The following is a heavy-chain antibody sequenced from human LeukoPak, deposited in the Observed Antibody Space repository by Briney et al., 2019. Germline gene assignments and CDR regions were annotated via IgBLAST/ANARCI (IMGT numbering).Heavy chain of an antibody. CDR2: INPSGSGR. Sequence: ASVKVSCKASGYTFTNYYMHWVRQAPGHGLEWMGIINPSGSGRTYAQKFQGRVTITRNTSISTAYMELSSLRSEDTAVYYCARQLSLTGTIDYWGQGTLVTVSS. CDR3: ARQLSLTGTIDY. D-gene: IGHD1-20*01. CDR1: GYTFTNYY. J-gene: IGHJ4*02. V-gene: IGHV1-46*01.